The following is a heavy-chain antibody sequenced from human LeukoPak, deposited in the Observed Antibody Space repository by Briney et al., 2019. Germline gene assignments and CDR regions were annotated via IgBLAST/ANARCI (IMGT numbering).Heavy chain of an antibody. CDR2: INPSGGST. J-gene: IGHJ4*02. V-gene: IGHV1-46*01. CDR3: ARDNGDYYFDY. D-gene: IGHD4-17*01. Sequence: ASVKVSCKASGYTFTSYYMHWVRQAPGQGLEWMGIINPSGGSTSYAQKFQGRVAMTRDTSTSTVYMELSSLRSEDTAVYYCARDNGDYYFDYWGQGTLVTVSS. CDR1: GYTFTSYY.